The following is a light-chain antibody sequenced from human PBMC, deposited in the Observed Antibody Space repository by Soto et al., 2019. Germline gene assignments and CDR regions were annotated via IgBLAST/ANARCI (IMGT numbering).Light chain of an antibody. Sequence: DIQMTQSPSSVSASVGDRVTITCRASQGITTWLAWYQQKPGKAPKLLIYSASSLQTGVPSRFSGSGSGTDFTLTISNLQPEDFATYYCQQVYNFPRTFAQGTTVEIK. CDR1: QGITTW. J-gene: IGKJ1*01. CDR2: SAS. V-gene: IGKV1-12*01. CDR3: QQVYNFPRT.